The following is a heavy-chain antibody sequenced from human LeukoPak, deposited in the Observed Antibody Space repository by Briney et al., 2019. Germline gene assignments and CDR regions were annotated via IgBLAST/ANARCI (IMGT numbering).Heavy chain of an antibody. J-gene: IGHJ4*02. CDR3: AKVNKAFLTTGPFDY. CDR1: GFTFDDYA. D-gene: IGHD4/OR15-4a*01. V-gene: IGHV3-9*01. CDR2: ISWNSGSI. Sequence: GGSLRLSCAASGFTFDDYAMHWVRQAPGKGLEWVSGISWNSGSIGYADSVKGRFTISRDNAKNSLYLQMNSLRAEDTALYYCAKVNKAFLTTGPFDYWGQGTLVTVSS.